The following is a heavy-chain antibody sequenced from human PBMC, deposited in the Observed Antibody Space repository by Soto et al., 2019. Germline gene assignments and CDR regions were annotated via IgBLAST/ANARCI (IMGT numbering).Heavy chain of an antibody. CDR3: AHRLDSYVTSHYYGMEV. CDR1: GFSISTSGVG. J-gene: IGHJ6*02. V-gene: IGHV2-5*02. D-gene: IGHD3-16*01. CDR2: IYWDDDK. Sequence: QITLKESGPTLVKPTQNLTLTCTLSGFSISTSGVGVGWIRQPPGKALEWLALIYWDDDKRYSPSLKSRLTITKDHYNNQVVLTMTNMDPVDTATYYCAHRLDSYVTSHYYGMEVWGQGTTVIVSS.